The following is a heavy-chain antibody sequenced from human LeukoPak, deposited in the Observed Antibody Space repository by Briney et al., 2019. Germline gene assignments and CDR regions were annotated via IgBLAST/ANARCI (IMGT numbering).Heavy chain of an antibody. V-gene: IGHV3-23*01. D-gene: IGHD3-3*01. CDR2: ISSDGAA. CDR1: GFTFTNYA. J-gene: IGHJ3*01. CDR3: ARVRLDYDFWSGYYKN. Sequence: PGGSLRLSCAASGFTFTNYAMSWVRQAPGKGLQWVSGISSDGAAFYPDSVKGRFTISRDNAKNTLYLQMNSLRADDTAVYYCARVRLDYDFWSGYYKNWGQGTMVTVSS.